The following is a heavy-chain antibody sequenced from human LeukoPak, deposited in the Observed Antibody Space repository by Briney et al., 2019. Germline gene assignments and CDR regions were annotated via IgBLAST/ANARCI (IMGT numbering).Heavy chain of an antibody. CDR1: GGTFSSYA. Sequence: ASVKVSCKASGGTFSSYAISWVRQAPGQGLEWMGGIIPIFGTANYAQKFQGRVTITADESTSAAYMELSSLRSDDTAVYYCARRLYDSSGHSDYWGQGTLVTVSS. V-gene: IGHV1-69*13. CDR3: ARRLYDSSGHSDY. D-gene: IGHD3-22*01. J-gene: IGHJ4*02. CDR2: IIPIFGTA.